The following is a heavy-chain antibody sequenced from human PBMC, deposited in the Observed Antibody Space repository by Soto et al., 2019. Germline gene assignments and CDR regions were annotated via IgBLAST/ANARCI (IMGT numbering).Heavy chain of an antibody. CDR1: GFTFSSYG. V-gene: IGHV3-30*18. Sequence: QVQLVESGGGVVQPGRSLRLSCAASGFTFSSYGMHWVRQAPGKGLEWVAVISYDGSNKYYADSVKGRFTISRDNSKNTLYLQMNSLRAEDTAAYYCAKGAKGGHGRMVAPFDYWGQGTLVTVSS. CDR3: AKGAKGGHGRMVAPFDY. D-gene: IGHD5-12*01. CDR2: ISYDGSNK. J-gene: IGHJ4*02.